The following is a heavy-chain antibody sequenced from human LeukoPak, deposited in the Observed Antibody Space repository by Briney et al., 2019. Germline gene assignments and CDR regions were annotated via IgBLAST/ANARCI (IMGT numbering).Heavy chain of an antibody. D-gene: IGHD7-27*01. CDR2: IIPIFGTA. J-gene: IGHJ6*03. CDR1: GGTFSSYA. CDR3: ARVNGGYYYMDV. Sequence: ASVKVSCKASGGTFSSYAISWVRQAPGQGLEWMGGIIPIFGTANYAQKFQGRVTITTDESTSTAYMELSSLRSEDTAVYYCARVNGGYYYMDVWGKGTTVTVSS. V-gene: IGHV1-69*05.